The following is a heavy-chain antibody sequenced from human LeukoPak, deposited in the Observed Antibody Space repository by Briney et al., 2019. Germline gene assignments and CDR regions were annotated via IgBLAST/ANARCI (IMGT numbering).Heavy chain of an antibody. CDR1: GFTFKNYA. D-gene: IGHD3-22*01. J-gene: IGHJ4*02. Sequence: GGSLRLSCATSGFTFKNYAMNWVRQAPGKGLEWVSSISGDSTDIYYADSVMGRSTISRDNAKNSLYLQINSLRAEDTAIYYCARRGYSDSSGYDYWGQGTLVTVSS. V-gene: IGHV3-21*01. CDR3: ARRGYSDSSGYDY. CDR2: ISGDSTDI.